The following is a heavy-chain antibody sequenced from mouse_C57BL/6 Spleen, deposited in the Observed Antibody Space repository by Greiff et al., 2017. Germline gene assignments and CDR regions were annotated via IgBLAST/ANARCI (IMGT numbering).Heavy chain of an antibody. CDR2: IYPRSGNT. Sequence: QVQLKQSGAELARPGASVKLSCKASGYTFTSYGISWVKQRTGQGLEWIGEIYPRSGNTYYNEKFKGKATLTADKSSSTAYMGLRSLTSEDSAVYFGTREENGSSSFGDRGPAATLSVS. CDR3: TREENGSSSFGD. J-gene: IGHJ2*01. CDR1: GYTFTSYG. V-gene: IGHV1-81*01. D-gene: IGHD1-1*01.